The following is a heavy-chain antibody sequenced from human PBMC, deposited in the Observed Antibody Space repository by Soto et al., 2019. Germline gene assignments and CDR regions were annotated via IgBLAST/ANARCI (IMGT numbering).Heavy chain of an antibody. J-gene: IGHJ4*02. CDR2: INAGNGNT. Sequence: QVQLVQSGAEEQKPGASVKVSCKASGYTFTSYAMHWVRQAPGQRLEWMGWINAGNGNTKYSQKFQGRVTITRDTSASTAYMELSSLRSEDTAVYDCARSIVVVTALDYWGQGTLVTVSS. CDR3: ARSIVVVTALDY. D-gene: IGHD2-21*02. CDR1: GYTFTSYA. V-gene: IGHV1-3*05.